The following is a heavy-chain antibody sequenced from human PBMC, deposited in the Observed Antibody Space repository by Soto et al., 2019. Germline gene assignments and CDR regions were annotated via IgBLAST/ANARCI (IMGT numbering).Heavy chain of an antibody. CDR3: ARHSTTYYDFDY. V-gene: IGHV4-59*08. CDR1: GGSISPYY. D-gene: IGHD1-26*01. CDR2: IYYSGST. J-gene: IGHJ4*02. Sequence: QVQLQESGPGLVKPSETLSLTCTVSGGSISPYYWSWIRQPPGKGLEWIGYIYYSGSTTYNPSLTSRLTISVDASKNQFSLRLSSVTAADTAVYYCARHSTTYYDFDYWGQGTLVTVSS.